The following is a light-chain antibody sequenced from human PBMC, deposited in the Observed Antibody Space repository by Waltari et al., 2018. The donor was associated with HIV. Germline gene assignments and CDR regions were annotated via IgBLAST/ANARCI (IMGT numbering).Light chain of an antibody. V-gene: IGLV2-14*03. Sequence: QSALTQPASVSVSPGQSITLSCTGASTDVGRYNYLSWYQHHPGKAPKLIIYDVSNRPSGVSNRFSGSKSGTTASLTISGLQAEDEADYYCSSYTSSRTVVFGGGTKLTVL. CDR3: SSYTSSRTVV. J-gene: IGLJ2*01. CDR1: STDVGRYNY. CDR2: DVS.